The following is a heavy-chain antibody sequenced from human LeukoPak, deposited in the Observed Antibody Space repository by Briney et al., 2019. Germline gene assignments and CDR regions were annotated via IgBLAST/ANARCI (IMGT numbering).Heavy chain of an antibody. CDR3: AREGRVVPAARL. V-gene: IGHV4-30-4*01. J-gene: IGHJ3*01. Sequence: SETLSLTCTVSGGSISSGDYYWSWIRQPPGKGLEWIGYIYYSGSTYYNPSLKSRVTISVDTSKNQFSLKLSSVTAADTAEYYCAREGRVVPAARLWGQGTMVTVSS. CDR2: IYYSGST. CDR1: GGSISSGDYY. D-gene: IGHD2-2*01.